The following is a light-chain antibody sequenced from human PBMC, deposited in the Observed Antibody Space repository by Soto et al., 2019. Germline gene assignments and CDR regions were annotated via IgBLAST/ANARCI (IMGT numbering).Light chain of an antibody. Sequence: EIVLTQSPGTLSLSPGERATLSCRACQSVTSSYLAWYRQNPGQPPRLLIYAASRRATAIPDRFIGSGSGTDFTLTISRLEPEDFAVYYCQQYGTSPGTFGQGTKVEIK. CDR3: QQYGTSPGT. J-gene: IGKJ1*01. CDR2: AAS. V-gene: IGKV3-20*01. CDR1: QSVTSSY.